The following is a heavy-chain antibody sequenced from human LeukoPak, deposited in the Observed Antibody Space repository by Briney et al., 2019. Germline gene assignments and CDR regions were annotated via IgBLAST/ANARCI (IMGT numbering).Heavy chain of an antibody. CDR1: GGSFSGYY. Sequence: SETLSLTCAVYGGSFSGYYWSWIRQPPGKGLEWIGEINHSGSTNYNPSLKSRVTISADTSKNQFSLKLSSVTAADTAVYYCARDGPYDSSGYRPNWFDPWGQGTLVTVSS. J-gene: IGHJ5*02. D-gene: IGHD3-22*01. CDR2: INHSGST. V-gene: IGHV4-34*01. CDR3: ARDGPYDSSGYRPNWFDP.